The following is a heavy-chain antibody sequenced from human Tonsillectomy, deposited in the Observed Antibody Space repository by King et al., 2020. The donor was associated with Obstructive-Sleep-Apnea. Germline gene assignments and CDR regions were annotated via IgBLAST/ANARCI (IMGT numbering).Heavy chain of an antibody. Sequence: QLVQSGAEVKKPGESLKISCKGSGYSFTSYWIGWVRQMPGKGLEWMGIIYPGDSDTRYSPVFQGQVTFSADKSISTAYLQWSSLKASDTAMYYCASSVYYDTTGYSPYYFDYWGQGTLVTVSS. J-gene: IGHJ4*02. CDR1: GYSFTSYW. D-gene: IGHD3-22*01. CDR3: ASSVYYDTTGYSPYYFDY. V-gene: IGHV5-51*01. CDR2: IYPGDSDT.